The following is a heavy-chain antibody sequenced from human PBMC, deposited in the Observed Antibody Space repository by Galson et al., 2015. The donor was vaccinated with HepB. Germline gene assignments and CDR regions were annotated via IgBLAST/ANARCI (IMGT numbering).Heavy chain of an antibody. Sequence: SLRLSCAASGFTVSDSYMSWIRQAPGKGLEWVSYISSSGSGSIIYYADSVKGRFTISRDNAKNSVFLQMNDLRAEDTAVYYCASESSAYYRDAFDYWGRGILVTVSS. CDR2: ISSSGSGSII. CDR1: GFTVSDSY. V-gene: IGHV3-11*01. D-gene: IGHD3-22*01. J-gene: IGHJ4*02. CDR3: ASESSAYYRDAFDY.